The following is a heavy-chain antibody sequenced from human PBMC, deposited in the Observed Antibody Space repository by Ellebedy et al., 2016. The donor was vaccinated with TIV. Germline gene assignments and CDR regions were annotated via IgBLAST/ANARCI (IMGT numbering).Heavy chain of an antibody. Sequence: AASVKVSCKASGYTFTSYYIHSVRHAPGPGLEWMGIINPTGGSTNYEQKFQGRVSMTRDTSTSTVYMELSSLRSEDTAVYYCGRVLGSYGWFDPWGQGTLVTVSS. CDR1: GYTFTSYY. V-gene: IGHV1-46*01. CDR2: INPTGGST. D-gene: IGHD3-16*01. CDR3: GRVLGSYGWFDP. J-gene: IGHJ5*02.